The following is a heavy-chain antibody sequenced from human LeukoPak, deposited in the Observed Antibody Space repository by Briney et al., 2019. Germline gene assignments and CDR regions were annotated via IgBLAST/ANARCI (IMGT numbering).Heavy chain of an antibody. J-gene: IGHJ6*02. CDR1: GGSINSYY. Sequence: SETLSLTCTVSGGSINSYYWSWIRQPPGKGLEWIGYIYYSGSTNYNPSLKSRVTISVDTSKNQFSLKLSSVTAADTAVYYCATELLWFGEFSYYYYYGMDVWGQGTTVTVSS. CDR3: ATELLWFGEFSYYYYYGMDV. CDR2: IYYSGST. V-gene: IGHV4-59*08. D-gene: IGHD3-10*01.